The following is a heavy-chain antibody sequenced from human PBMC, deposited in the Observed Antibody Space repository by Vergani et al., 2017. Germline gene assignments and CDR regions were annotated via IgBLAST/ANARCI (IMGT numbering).Heavy chain of an antibody. CDR1: GGTFSSYA. CDR2: IIPIFGTA. D-gene: IGHD5-24*01. Sequence: QVQLVQSGAEVKKPGSSVTVSCKASGGTFSSYAISWVRQAPGQGLEWMGGIIPIFGTANYAQKFQGRVTITADESTSTAYMELSSLRSEDTAVYYCARDISSRDGYNNFDYWGQGTLVTVSS. J-gene: IGHJ4*02. CDR3: ARDISSRDGYNNFDY. V-gene: IGHV1-69*01.